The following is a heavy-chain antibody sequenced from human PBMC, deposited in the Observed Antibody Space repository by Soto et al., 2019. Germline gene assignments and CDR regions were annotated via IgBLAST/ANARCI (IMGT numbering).Heavy chain of an antibody. D-gene: IGHD1-1*01. CDR3: ARDNGTSGTTASGAY. Sequence: QVQLVQSGAEVKKPGSSVKVSCKASGGTFSTYTFSWVRQAPGQGLEWMGRIIPILDITNYAQKFQGRVTITADKSTSTAYMELNSLRSEDTALYYCARDNGTSGTTASGAYWGQGTLVTVSS. J-gene: IGHJ4*02. V-gene: IGHV1-69*08. CDR1: GGTFSTYT. CDR2: IIPILDIT.